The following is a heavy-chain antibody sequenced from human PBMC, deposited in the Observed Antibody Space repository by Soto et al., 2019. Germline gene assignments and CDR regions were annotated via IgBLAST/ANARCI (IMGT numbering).Heavy chain of an antibody. V-gene: IGHV5-51*01. CDR3: ARHGPHCSSTSCNYDY. D-gene: IGHD2-2*01. Sequence: PGESLKISCKGSGYSFTSYWIGWVRQMPGKGLEWMGIIYPGDSDTRYSPSFQGQVTISADKSISTAYLQWSSLKASDTAMYYCARHGPHCSSTSCNYDYWGQGTLVTVSS. J-gene: IGHJ4*02. CDR1: GYSFTSYW. CDR2: IYPGDSDT.